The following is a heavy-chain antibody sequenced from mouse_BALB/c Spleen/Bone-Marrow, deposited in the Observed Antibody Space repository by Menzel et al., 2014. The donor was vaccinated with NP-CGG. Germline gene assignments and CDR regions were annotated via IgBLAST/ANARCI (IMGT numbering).Heavy chain of an antibody. Sequence: VQLQQSGAELAKPGASVKMSCKASGYTFTTYWMHWVKQRPGQSLEWIGYINPSTGYTEYNQKFKDKATLTADSSSSTAYMQLSSLTSEDSAVYYCANWAYYFDYWGQGTALTVSS. V-gene: IGHV1-7*01. D-gene: IGHD4-1*01. CDR3: ANWAYYFDY. CDR1: GYTFTTYW. CDR2: INPSTGYT. J-gene: IGHJ2*01.